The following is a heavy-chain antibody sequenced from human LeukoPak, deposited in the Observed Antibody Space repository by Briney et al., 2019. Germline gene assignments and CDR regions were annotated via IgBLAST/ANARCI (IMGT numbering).Heavy chain of an antibody. CDR3: ARDSYNAVDY. CDR1: GCSISSSSYY. V-gene: IGHV4-39*02. D-gene: IGHD5-24*01. J-gene: IGHJ4*02. CDR2: ICYSGST. Sequence: SETLSLTCTVSGCSISSSSYYWGWIGQPPGKGLVWIGSICYSGSTYYNPSLTSPVPISEDTSKNQFSLMRTSVTAANTAVYYCARDSYNAVDYCGEGTQVIVSS.